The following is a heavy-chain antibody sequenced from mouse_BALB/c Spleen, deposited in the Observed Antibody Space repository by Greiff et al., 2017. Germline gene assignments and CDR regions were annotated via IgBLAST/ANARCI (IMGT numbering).Heavy chain of an antibody. CDR3: TRVYGNYKYYFDY. CDR2: ISSGGSYT. D-gene: IGHD2-1*01. J-gene: IGHJ2*01. Sequence: EVKVEESGGGLVKPGGSLKLSCAASGFTFSSYTMSWVRQTPEKRLEWVATISSGGSYTYYPDSVKGRFTISRDNAKNTLYLQMSSLKSEDTAMYYCTRVYGNYKYYFDYWGQGTTLTVSS. V-gene: IGHV5-6-4*01. CDR1: GFTFSSYT.